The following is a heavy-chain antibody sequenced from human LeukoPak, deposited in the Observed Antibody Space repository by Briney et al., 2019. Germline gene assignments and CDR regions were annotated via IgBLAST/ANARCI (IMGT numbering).Heavy chain of an antibody. CDR2: ISSSSSYI. V-gene: IGHV3-21*01. CDR3: AREYGGFDS. J-gene: IGHJ4*02. Sequence: PGGSLRLSCAAPGFIFSSYSMNWVRQAPGKGLEWVSSISSSSSYIDYADSVKGRFTISRDNAKKSLYLQMNSLRAEDTAVYNCAREYGGFDSWGQGALFTVSS. CDR1: GFIFSSYS. D-gene: IGHD3-10*01.